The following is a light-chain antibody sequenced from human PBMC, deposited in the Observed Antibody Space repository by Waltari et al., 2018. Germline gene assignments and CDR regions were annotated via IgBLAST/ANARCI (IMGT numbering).Light chain of an antibody. J-gene: IGLJ2*01. CDR2: SNT. CDR1: SSNIGSNT. Sequence: QSVLTQPPSASGTPGQRVTISCSGSSSNIGSNTVNWYQQPPGTAPKLLIYSNTQRPSGVPDRFSASRFGTSASLAISGLQSEDEADYYCAAWDDSLNGVVFGGGTKLTVL. V-gene: IGLV1-44*01. CDR3: AAWDDSLNGVV.